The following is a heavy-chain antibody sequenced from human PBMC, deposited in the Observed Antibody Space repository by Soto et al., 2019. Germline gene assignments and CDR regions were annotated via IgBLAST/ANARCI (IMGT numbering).Heavy chain of an antibody. CDR2: IKEDGSEK. J-gene: IGHJ4*02. Sequence: EVQLVESGGTLVQPGGSLRLSCAASGFTFRSYWMSWVRQTPEKGLEWLANIKEDGSEKYYVDSVKGRFTISRDNAKNSLYLQMDSLRAGDSVVYYCTRGGGRDSHEHYGGQGTLVIVSS. V-gene: IGHV3-7*01. D-gene: IGHD1-26*01. CDR1: GFTFRSYW. CDR3: TRGGGRDSHEHY.